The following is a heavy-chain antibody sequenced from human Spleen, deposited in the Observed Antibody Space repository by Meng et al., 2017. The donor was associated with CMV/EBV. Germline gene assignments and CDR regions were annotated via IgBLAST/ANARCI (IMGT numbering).Heavy chain of an antibody. CDR3: AREDPRCSSASCYENFYYGMDV. V-gene: IGHV3-21*01. J-gene: IGHJ6*02. CDR2: ISTSSIDI. D-gene: IGHD2-2*01. Sequence: GESLKISCAASGFTFSNYNMNWVRQAPGKGLEWVSSISTSSIDIYYADSVKGRFTISRGNAKNSLSLQMNSLRAEDTAVYYCAREDPRCSSASCYENFYYGMDVWGQGTTVTVSS. CDR1: GFTFSNYN.